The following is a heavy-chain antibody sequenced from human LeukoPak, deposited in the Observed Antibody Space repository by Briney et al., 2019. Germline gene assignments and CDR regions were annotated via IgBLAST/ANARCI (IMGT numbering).Heavy chain of an antibody. V-gene: IGHV3-21*01. CDR3: ARYNSGWNDY. Sequence: GGSLRLSCAASGFTFSSFNMSWVRQAPGKGLEWVSSISSTSSLIWYADSLKGRFTISRDNAKNSLYLQMDSLRAEDTAIYYCARYNSGWNDYWGRGTLVTVSS. D-gene: IGHD6-19*01. J-gene: IGHJ4*02. CDR1: GFTFSSFN. CDR2: ISSTSSLI.